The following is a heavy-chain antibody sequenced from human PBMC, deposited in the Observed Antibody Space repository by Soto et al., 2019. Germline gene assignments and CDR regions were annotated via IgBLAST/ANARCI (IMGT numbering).Heavy chain of an antibody. Sequence: QVQLVQSGAEVKKPGSSVKVSCKASGGTFSSYAISWVRQAPGQGLEWMGGIIPIFGTANYAQKFQGRVTITADESTGTAYMELSSLRSEDTAVYYCAREVEGIVGATGWVYFDYWGQGTLVTVSS. J-gene: IGHJ4*02. CDR2: IIPIFGTA. CDR1: GGTFSSYA. CDR3: AREVEGIVGATGWVYFDY. V-gene: IGHV1-69*01. D-gene: IGHD1-26*01.